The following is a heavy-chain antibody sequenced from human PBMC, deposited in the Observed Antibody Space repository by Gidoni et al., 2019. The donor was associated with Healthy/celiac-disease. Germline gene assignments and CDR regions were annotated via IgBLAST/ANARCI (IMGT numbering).Heavy chain of an antibody. CDR3: ARVRVGATFPTSYGMDV. CDR2: IYYSGST. D-gene: IGHD1-26*01. V-gene: IGHV4-59*01. J-gene: IGHJ6*02. CDR1: GGSISSYY. Sequence: QVQLQESGPGLVKPSETLSLTCTVSGGSISSYYWSWIRQPPGKGLEWIGYIYYSGSTNYNPSLKSRVTISVDTSKNQFSLKLSSVTAADTAVYYCARVRVGATFPTSYGMDVWGQGTTVTVSS.